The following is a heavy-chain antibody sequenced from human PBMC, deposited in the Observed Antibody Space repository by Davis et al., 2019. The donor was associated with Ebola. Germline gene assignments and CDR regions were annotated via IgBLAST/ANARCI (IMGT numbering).Heavy chain of an antibody. D-gene: IGHD3-3*01. Sequence: SLKISCAASGFTFDDYAMHWVRQAPGKGLEWVSGISWNSGSIGYADSVKGRFTISRDNAKNSLYLQMNSLRAEDTALYYCAKEFSSPYYYYYGMDVWGQGTTVTVSS. V-gene: IGHV3-9*01. CDR1: GFTFDDYA. CDR3: AKEFSSPYYYYYGMDV. J-gene: IGHJ6*02. CDR2: ISWNSGSI.